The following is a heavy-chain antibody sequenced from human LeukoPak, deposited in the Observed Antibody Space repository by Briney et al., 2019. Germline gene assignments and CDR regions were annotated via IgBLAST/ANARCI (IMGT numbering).Heavy chain of an antibody. D-gene: IGHD6-13*01. CDR2: IYYSGST. V-gene: IGHV4-59*08. Sequence: PSETLSLTCTASGGSISSYYWSWIRQPPGKGLEWIGYIYYSGSTNYNPSLKSRVTISVDTSKNQFSLKLSSVTAADTAVYYCARAIAAADSWFDPWGQGTLVTVSS. CDR3: ARAIAAADSWFDP. CDR1: GGSISSYY. J-gene: IGHJ5*02.